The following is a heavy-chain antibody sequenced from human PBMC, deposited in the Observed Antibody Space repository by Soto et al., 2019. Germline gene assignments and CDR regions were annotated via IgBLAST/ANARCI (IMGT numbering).Heavy chain of an antibody. CDR2: ISGNNANT. CDR3: ARDVVQTVVDS. V-gene: IGHV1-18*01. D-gene: IGHD1-1*01. Sequence: QVKLVQSGAEVKKPGASVKDSCKASGYTFSTDGISWLRQAHGQGLEWLGWISGNNANTKYAQNLQGRVTMTTDTSTSTADTELRSLTPDDTAVYYCARDVVQTVVDSWGQGTLVTFSS. J-gene: IGHJ5*01. CDR1: GYTFSTDG.